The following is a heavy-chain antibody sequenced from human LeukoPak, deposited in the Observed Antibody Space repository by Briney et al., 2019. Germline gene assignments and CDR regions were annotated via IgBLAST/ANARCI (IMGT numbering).Heavy chain of an antibody. J-gene: IGHJ4*02. V-gene: IGHV3-30*18. CDR1: AFTFRSFG. D-gene: IGHD6-13*01. CDR2: ISSDGGNV. CDR3: AKGQQGHMWLDN. Sequence: GGSLRLSCAASAFTFRSFGMQWVRQAPGKGLEWVALISSDGGNVYYADSVNGRFSISRDNFKATLYLQMNSLRPEDTAVYYCAKGQQGHMWLDNWGQGTLVIVSS.